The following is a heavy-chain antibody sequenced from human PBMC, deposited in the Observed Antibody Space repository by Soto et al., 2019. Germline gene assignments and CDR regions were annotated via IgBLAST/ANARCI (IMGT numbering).Heavy chain of an antibody. V-gene: IGHV4-31*03. CDR1: GGSISSGGYY. D-gene: IGHD3-9*01. Sequence: QVQLQESGPGLVKPSQTLSLTCTVSGGSISSGGYYWSWIRQHPGKGLEWIGYIYYSGSTYYNPSLKSRVTISVDTSKNQFSLKLSSVTAADTDVYYCAREPTYYDILTGYYPSWYFDLWGRGTLVTVSS. CDR3: AREPTYYDILTGYYPSWYFDL. J-gene: IGHJ2*01. CDR2: IYYSGST.